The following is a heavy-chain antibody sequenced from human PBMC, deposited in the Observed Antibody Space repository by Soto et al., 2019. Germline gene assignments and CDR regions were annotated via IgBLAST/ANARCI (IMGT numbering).Heavy chain of an antibody. J-gene: IGHJ3*02. CDR1: GGSISSYY. CDR2: IYYIGRT. Sequence: QVQLQESGPGLVKPSETLSLTCTVSGGSISSYYWSWIRQPPGKGLEWIGYIYYIGRTNYNPSLKSKVTSTVDTSKNQLSLKLTSVTAADTAVYYCARRGGDAFDIWGQGTMVTVSS. V-gene: IGHV4-59*08. CDR3: ARRGGDAFDI. D-gene: IGHD3-16*01.